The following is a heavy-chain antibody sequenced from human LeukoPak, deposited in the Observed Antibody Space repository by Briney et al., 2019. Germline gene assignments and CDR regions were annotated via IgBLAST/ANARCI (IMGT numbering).Heavy chain of an antibody. CDR3: ARGTRIAR. CDR2: IYHSGST. J-gene: IGHJ4*02. V-gene: IGHV4-38-2*01. D-gene: IGHD6-13*01. Sequence: SETLSLTCAVSGYSISSGYYWGWIRQPPGKGLEWIGSIYHSGSTNYNPSLKSRVTISVDTSKNQFSLKLSSVTAADTAVYYCARGTRIARWGQGTLVTVSS. CDR1: GYSISSGYY.